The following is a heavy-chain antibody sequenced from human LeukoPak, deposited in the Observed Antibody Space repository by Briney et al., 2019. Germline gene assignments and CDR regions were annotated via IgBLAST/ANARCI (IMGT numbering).Heavy chain of an antibody. Sequence: SVKVSCKASGGTFSSYAISWVRQAPGQGLEWMGGIIPIFGTANYAQKFQGRVTMTRNTSISTAYMELSSLRSEDTAVYYCARQWLFGFDYWGQGTLVTVSS. CDR2: IIPIFGTA. CDR3: ARQWLFGFDY. CDR1: GGTFSSYA. J-gene: IGHJ4*02. V-gene: IGHV1-69*05. D-gene: IGHD6-19*01.